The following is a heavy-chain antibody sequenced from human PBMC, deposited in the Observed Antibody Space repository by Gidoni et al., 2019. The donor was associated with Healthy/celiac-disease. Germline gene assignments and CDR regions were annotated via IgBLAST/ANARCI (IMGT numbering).Heavy chain of an antibody. CDR3: ARAMGGYFDY. J-gene: IGHJ4*02. CDR2: ISSSSSYI. D-gene: IGHD3-10*01. Sequence: EVQLVVSGGGLVKPGGSLRLSCAASGFTFSRYSMNWLRQAPGKWLGWVSSISSSSSYIYYADSVKGRFTISRDNAKNSLYLQMNSLRAEDTAVYYCARAMGGYFDYWGQGTLVTVSS. CDR1: GFTFSRYS. V-gene: IGHV3-21*01.